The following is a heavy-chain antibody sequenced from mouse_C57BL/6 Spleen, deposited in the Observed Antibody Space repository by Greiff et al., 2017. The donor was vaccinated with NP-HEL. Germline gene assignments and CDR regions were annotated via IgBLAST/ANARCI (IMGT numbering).Heavy chain of an antibody. CDR3: ARRNFGFIREY. J-gene: IGHJ2*01. CDR1: GYTFTSYW. V-gene: IGHV1-55*01. CDR2: IYPGSGST. Sequence: VKLMESGAELVKPGASVKMSCKASGYTFTSYWITWVKQRPGQGLEWIGDIYPGSGSTNYNEKFKSKATLTVDTSSSTAYMQLSSLTSEDSAVYYCARRNFGFIREYWGQGTTLTVSS. D-gene: IGHD1-1*01.